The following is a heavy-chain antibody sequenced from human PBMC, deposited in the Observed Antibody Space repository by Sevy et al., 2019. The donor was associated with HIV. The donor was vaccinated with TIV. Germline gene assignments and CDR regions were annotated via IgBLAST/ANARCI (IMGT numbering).Heavy chain of an antibody. J-gene: IGHJ6*02. D-gene: IGHD3-3*01. V-gene: IGHV1-8*01. CDR2: MNPNNRNR. Sequence: ASVKVSCKASGYTFTSYDIIWVRQATGRCLEWMGWMNPNNRNRASAQRFQHRVILTRSTSISTGYMELSSLRSEDTAVYYCARSLEAPNYNYYGMDVWGQGTTVTVSS. CDR3: ARSLEAPNYNYYGMDV. CDR1: GYTFTSYD.